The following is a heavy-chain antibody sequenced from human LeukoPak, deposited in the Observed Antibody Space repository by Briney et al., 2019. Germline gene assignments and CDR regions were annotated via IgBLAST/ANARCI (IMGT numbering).Heavy chain of an antibody. CDR1: GGTFSSYA. V-gene: IGHV1-69*05. D-gene: IGHD3-22*01. CDR2: IIPIFGTA. CDR3: ARDRGLYDSSGYYYPEYFQH. J-gene: IGHJ1*01. Sequence: SVKVSCKASGGTFSSYAISWVRQAPGQGLEWMGGIIPIFGTANYAQKFQGRVTITTDESTSTAYMELSSLRSEDTAVYYCARDRGLYDSSGYYYPEYFQHWGRGTLVTVSS.